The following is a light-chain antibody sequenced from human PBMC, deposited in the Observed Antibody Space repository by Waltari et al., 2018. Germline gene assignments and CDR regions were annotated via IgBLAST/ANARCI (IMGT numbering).Light chain of an antibody. CDR1: SSDVGSYNL. J-gene: IGLJ3*02. V-gene: IGLV2-23*01. Sequence: QSALTQPASVSGSPGQSITISCTGTSSDVGSYNLVSWYQQHPGKAPKLMIYEGSRRPSGVSNRFSGSRSGNTASLTISGLQAEDEADYYCCSYVESNSWVFGGGTKLTVL. CDR3: CSYVESNSWV. CDR2: EGS.